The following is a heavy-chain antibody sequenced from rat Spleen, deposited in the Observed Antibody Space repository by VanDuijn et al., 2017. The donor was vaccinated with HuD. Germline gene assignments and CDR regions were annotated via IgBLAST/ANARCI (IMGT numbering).Heavy chain of an antibody. D-gene: IGHD5-1*01. V-gene: IGHV5-31*01. CDR3: TRDWEAYY. CDR2: ITKTGGNT. J-gene: IGHJ2*01. CDR1: GFTFNNYW. Sequence: EVQLVESGGGLVQPGRSLKLSCVASGFTFNNYWMTWIRQAPGKGLEWVASITKTGGNTYYPDSVKGRFTISRDNAKSTLYLQMNSLSSEDTATYYCTRDWEAYYWGQGVMVTVSS.